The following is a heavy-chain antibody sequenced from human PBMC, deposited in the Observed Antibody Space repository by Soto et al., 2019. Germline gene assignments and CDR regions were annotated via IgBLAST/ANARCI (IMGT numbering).Heavy chain of an antibody. CDR3: TRTGLGLPNDY. V-gene: IGHV1-8*01. CDR2: MNPNTGNT. J-gene: IGHJ4*02. Sequence: QVHLVQSGAEVKKPGASVKVSCKASGYTFTNYDINWVRQATGQGLEWVGWMNPNTGNTGSAQKFLGRVTMTWNTATSTAYMEISSLRSEDTAVYYFTRTGLGLPNDYWGQGTLVTVSS. CDR1: GYTFTNYD.